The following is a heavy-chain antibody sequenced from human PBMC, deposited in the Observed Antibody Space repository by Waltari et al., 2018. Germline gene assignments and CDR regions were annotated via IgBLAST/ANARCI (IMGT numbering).Heavy chain of an antibody. Sequence: EVQLVESGGGLVQPGGSLRLSCAASGFTFSSYSMNWVRQAPGKGLEWVSYISSSSSTIYYADSVKGRFTISRDNAKNSLYLQMNSLRAEDTAVYYCARDWPYSSSRGRYYYFDYWGQGTLVTVSS. CDR3: ARDWPYSSSRGRYYYFDY. CDR1: GFTFSSYS. V-gene: IGHV3-48*04. CDR2: ISSSSSTI. J-gene: IGHJ4*02. D-gene: IGHD6-13*01.